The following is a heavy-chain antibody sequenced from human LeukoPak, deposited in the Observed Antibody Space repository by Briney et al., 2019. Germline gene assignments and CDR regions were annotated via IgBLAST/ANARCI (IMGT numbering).Heavy chain of an antibody. V-gene: IGHV4-59*01. J-gene: IGHJ4*02. CDR2: IYYSGNT. Sequence: SETLSLTCTVSGGSISSYYWSWTRQPPGEGLEWIGYIYYSGNTNYNPSLKSRVTISVGTSKNQFSLKLSSVTAADTAVYYCARELTTVPYYFDYWGQGTLVTVSS. CDR3: ARELTTVPYYFDY. CDR1: GGSISSYY. D-gene: IGHD4-17*01.